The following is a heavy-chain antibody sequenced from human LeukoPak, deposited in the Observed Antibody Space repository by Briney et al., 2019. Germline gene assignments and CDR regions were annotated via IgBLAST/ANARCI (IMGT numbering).Heavy chain of an antibody. Sequence: GGSLRLSCAASGFTFSSYWMSWVRQAPGKGLEWVANIKQDGSEKYYVDSVKGRFTISRDNAKNSLYLQMNSLRAEDTAVYYCARDNPNSSGWFMDYWGRGTLVTVSS. D-gene: IGHD6-19*01. CDR2: IKQDGSEK. J-gene: IGHJ4*02. V-gene: IGHV3-7*01. CDR1: GFTFSSYW. CDR3: ARDNPNSSGWFMDY.